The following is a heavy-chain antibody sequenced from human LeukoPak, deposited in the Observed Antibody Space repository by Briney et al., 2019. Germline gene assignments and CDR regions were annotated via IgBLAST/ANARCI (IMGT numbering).Heavy chain of an antibody. D-gene: IGHD2-21*01. CDR1: GGSISSGDYY. CDR3: ARGRVIRYQEDAFDI. V-gene: IGHV4-30-4*08. J-gene: IGHJ3*02. CDR2: IYYSGST. Sequence: PSETLSLTCTVSGGSISSGDYYWSWIGQPPGKGLEWIGYIYYSGSTYYNPSLKSRVTISVDTSKNQFSLKLSSVTAADTAVYYCARGRVIRYQEDAFDIWGQGTMVTVSS.